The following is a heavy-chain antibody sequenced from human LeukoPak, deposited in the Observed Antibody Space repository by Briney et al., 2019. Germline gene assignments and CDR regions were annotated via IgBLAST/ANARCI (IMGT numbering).Heavy chain of an antibody. V-gene: IGHV3-74*01. CDR2: VNSDGSST. CDR3: ASSRTTRSGSYYNPYYFDY. D-gene: IGHD3-10*01. J-gene: IGHJ4*02. CDR1: GFTFSSYW. Sequence: GGSLRLSCAASGFTFSSYWMHWVRQAPGKGLVWVSRVNSDGSSTSYADSVKGRFTISRDNAKNTLYLQMNSLRAEDTAVYYCASSRTTRSGSYYNPYYFDYWGQGTLVTVSS.